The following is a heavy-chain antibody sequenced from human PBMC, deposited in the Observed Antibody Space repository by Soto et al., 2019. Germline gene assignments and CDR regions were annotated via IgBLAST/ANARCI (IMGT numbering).Heavy chain of an antibody. CDR3: AKSGDRFYDSSGYYVYYFDY. D-gene: IGHD3-22*01. CDR2: ISYDGNKK. J-gene: IGHJ4*02. V-gene: IGHV3-30*18. Sequence: GGSLRLSCAASGFTSSSYDMHWVRQAPGKGLEWVAVISYDGNKKFYADSVKGRFTISRDNSKNTLYLQMNNLRAEDTAVYYCAKSGDRFYDSSGYYVYYFDYWGQGTLVTVSS. CDR1: GFTSSSYD.